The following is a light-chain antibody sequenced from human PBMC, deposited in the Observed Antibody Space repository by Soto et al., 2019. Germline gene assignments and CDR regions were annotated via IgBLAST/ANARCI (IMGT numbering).Light chain of an antibody. CDR2: GAS. J-gene: IGKJ5*01. CDR3: QQYGSSST. CDR1: QSVSSSY. V-gene: IGKV3-20*01. Sequence: VSTQSPGTLSLSQGERATLSCRASQSVSSSYLAWYQQKPGQAPRLLIYGASSRPTGIPDRFSGSGSGTDFTLTISRLEPEDFAVYYCQQYGSSSTFGQGTRLEI.